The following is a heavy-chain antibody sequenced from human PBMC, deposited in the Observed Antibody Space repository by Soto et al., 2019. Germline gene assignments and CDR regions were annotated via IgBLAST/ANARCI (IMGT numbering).Heavy chain of an antibody. J-gene: IGHJ6*02. CDR2: TYYRSKWYN. Sequence: PSQTLSLTCAISGDSVSSNTAAWNWIRQSPSRGLEWLGRTYYRSKWYNDYAGSVKSRISINPDTSKNQVSLQLNSVTPEDTAVHFCARGRGSGWNYYGMDVWGQGTTVTVSS. D-gene: IGHD6-19*01. V-gene: IGHV6-1*01. CDR1: GDSVSSNTAA. CDR3: ARGRGSGWNYYGMDV.